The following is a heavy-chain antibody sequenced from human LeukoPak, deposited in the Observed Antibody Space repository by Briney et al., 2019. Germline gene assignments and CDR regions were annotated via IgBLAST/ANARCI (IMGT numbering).Heavy chain of an antibody. J-gene: IGHJ4*02. Sequence: GASVKVSCTASGGTFSSYAISWVRQAPGQGLEWMGGIVPIFGTANYAQKFQGRVTITADESTSTAYMELSSLRSEDTAVYYCARGGIVGATYYFDYWGQGTLVTVSS. CDR3: ARGGIVGATYYFDY. V-gene: IGHV1-69*13. CDR2: IVPIFGTA. D-gene: IGHD1-26*01. CDR1: GGTFSSYA.